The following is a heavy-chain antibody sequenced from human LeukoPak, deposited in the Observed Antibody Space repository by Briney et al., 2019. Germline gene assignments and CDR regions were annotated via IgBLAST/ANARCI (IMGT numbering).Heavy chain of an antibody. D-gene: IGHD4-17*01. CDR2: IWYDGSNK. Sequence: PGGSLRLSCAASGSTFSSYGMHWVRQAPGKGLEWVAVIWYDGSNKYYADSVKGRFTISRDNSKNTLYVQMNSLRAEDTAVYYCAVRSLTTVTTFFDYWGQGTLVTVSS. J-gene: IGHJ4*02. CDR1: GSTFSSYG. CDR3: AVRSLTTVTTFFDY. V-gene: IGHV3-33*01.